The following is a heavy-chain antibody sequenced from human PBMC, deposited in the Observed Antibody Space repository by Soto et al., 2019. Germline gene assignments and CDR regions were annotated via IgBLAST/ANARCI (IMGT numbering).Heavy chain of an antibody. J-gene: IGHJ4*02. CDR3: ARHSFGLQYSSGWYHDY. D-gene: IGHD6-19*01. V-gene: IGHV4-39*01. CDR2: IYYSGST. Sequence: SETLSLTCTVSGGSISSSSYYWGWIRQPPGKGLEWIGSIYYSGSTYYNPSLKGRVTISVDTSKNQFSLKLSSVTAADTAVYYCARHSFGLQYSSGWYHDYWGQGTLVTVSS. CDR1: GGSISSSSYY.